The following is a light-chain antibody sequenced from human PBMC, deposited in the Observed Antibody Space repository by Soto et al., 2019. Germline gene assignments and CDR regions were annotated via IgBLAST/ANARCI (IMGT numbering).Light chain of an antibody. CDR1: QSVSSSY. CDR2: GAS. J-gene: IGKJ1*01. Sequence: EIGLSQSPGTVSLSPGERATLSCSASQSVSSSYLAWYQQKPGQAPRLLIYGASNRATGIPDRFSGSGSGTDFTLTISRLEPEDFAVYYCQQYGSSPTTFGQGTKVDIK. CDR3: QQYGSSPTT. V-gene: IGKV3-20*01.